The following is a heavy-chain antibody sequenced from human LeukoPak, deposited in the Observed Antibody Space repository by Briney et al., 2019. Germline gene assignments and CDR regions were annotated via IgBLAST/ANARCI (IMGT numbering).Heavy chain of an antibody. J-gene: IGHJ4*02. CDR1: GFTFSSYA. V-gene: IGHV3-23*01. CDR2: ISGSGGST. D-gene: IGHD3-10*01. CDR3: ATHSPVYYYGSGSYYYFDY. Sequence: GGSLRLSCAASGFTFSSYAMSWVRQAPGKGLEWVSAISGSGGSTYYADSVKGQFTISRDNSKNTLYLQMNSLRAEDTAVYYCATHSPVYYYGSGSYYYFDYWGQGTLVTVSS.